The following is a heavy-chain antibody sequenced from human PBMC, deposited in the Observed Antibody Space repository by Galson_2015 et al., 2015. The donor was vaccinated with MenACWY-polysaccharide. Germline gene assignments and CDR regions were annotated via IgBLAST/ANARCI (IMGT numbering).Heavy chain of an antibody. CDR2: INQDGTEK. CDR1: GFTFSRHS. Sequence: SLRLSCAASGFTFSRHSMTWVRQAPGEGLEWVDNINQDGTEKYYVDSVKGRFTISRDNGKNSLYLQMNNLRADDTAVYYCVRRAFAPVGCWGQGTLVTVSS. J-gene: IGHJ4*02. V-gene: IGHV3-7*01. CDR3: VRRAFAPVGC.